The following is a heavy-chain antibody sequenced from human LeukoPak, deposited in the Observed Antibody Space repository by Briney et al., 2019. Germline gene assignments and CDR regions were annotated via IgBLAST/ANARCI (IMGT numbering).Heavy chain of an antibody. CDR3: ARGLDYYGSGSYPYYFDY. V-gene: IGHV1-8*01. J-gene: IGHJ4*02. D-gene: IGHD3-10*01. CDR1: GYTFTSYD. Sequence: ASVKVSCKASGYTFTSYDIHWVRQATGQGLEWMGWMNPNNGNTGYAQKFKGRVTMTRDTSTSTVYMELSSLRSEDTAVYYCARGLDYYGSGSYPYYFDYWGQGTLVTVSS. CDR2: MNPNNGNT.